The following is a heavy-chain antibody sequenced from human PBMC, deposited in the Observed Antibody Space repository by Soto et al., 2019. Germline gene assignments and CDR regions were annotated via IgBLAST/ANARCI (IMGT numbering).Heavy chain of an antibody. V-gene: IGHV4-4*07. D-gene: IGHD3-3*01. CDR1: GGSISGDYY. Sequence: PSETLSLTCSVSGGSISGDYYWTWIRQPAGKGLEWIGRIYSSGSTKYNPSLKSRVTMSLDTSKNQFSLRLTSVTAADTAVYYSERGQRFSDWFDTWGQGTLVTVSS. J-gene: IGHJ5*02. CDR2: IYSSGST. CDR3: ERGQRFSDWFDT.